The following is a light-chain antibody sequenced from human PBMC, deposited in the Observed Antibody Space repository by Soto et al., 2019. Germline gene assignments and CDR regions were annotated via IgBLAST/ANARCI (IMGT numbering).Light chain of an antibody. J-gene: IGKJ1*01. CDR2: GAA. CDR1: QSVFSS. CDR3: QHYHNWPA. V-gene: IGKV3-15*01. Sequence: EIVMTQSPATLSVSSGEGATLSCRASQSVFSSLAWFQQKPGQAPRLLIYGAATRATGIPARFSGSGSGTEYTLTISSLQSEDYAIYYWQHYHNWPAFGQGTKVHIK.